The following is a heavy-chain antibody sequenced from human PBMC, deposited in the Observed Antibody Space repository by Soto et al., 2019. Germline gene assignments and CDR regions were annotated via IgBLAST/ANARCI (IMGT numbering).Heavy chain of an antibody. J-gene: IGHJ6*03. CDR1: GGSISSYY. V-gene: IGHV4-59*08. CDR3: ARQEVAAQWTGGDYYYYYMDV. D-gene: IGHD2-15*01. CDR2: IYYSGST. Sequence: PSETLSLTCTVSGGSISSYYWSWFRQPPGKGLEWIGYIYYSGSTNYNPSLKSRVTISVDTSKNQFSLKLSSVTAADTAVYYCARQEVAAQWTGGDYYYYYMDVWGKGTTVTVSS.